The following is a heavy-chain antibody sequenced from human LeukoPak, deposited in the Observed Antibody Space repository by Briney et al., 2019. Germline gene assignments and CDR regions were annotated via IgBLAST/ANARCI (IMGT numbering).Heavy chain of an antibody. Sequence: SETLSLTCVVYGGSFSDYYWSWIRQPPGKGLEWIGEINHSGDTSYDPSLKSRVTISVDTSKNQFSLKLSSVTAADTAVYYCARDDSSGSNWGRGTMVTVSS. CDR3: ARDDSSGSN. D-gene: IGHD3-22*01. CDR2: INHSGDT. J-gene: IGHJ3*01. CDR1: GGSFSDYY. V-gene: IGHV4-34*01.